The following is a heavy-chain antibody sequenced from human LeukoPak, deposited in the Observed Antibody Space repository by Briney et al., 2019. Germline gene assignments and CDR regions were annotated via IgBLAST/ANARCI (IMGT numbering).Heavy chain of an antibody. V-gene: IGHV3-30*02. CDR2: IRYDGSNK. D-gene: IGHD1-26*01. Sequence: GGSLRLSCAASGFTFSSYGMHWVRQAPGKGLEWVAFIRYDGSNKYYADSVKGRFTISRDNSKNTLYLQMNSLRAEDTAVYYCAKGGGSYGYYYYYMDVWGKGTTVTISS. J-gene: IGHJ6*03. CDR3: AKGGGSYGYYYYYMDV. CDR1: GFTFSSYG.